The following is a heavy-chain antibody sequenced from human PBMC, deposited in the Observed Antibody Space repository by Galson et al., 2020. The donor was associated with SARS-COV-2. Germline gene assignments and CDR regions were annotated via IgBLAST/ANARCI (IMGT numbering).Heavy chain of an antibody. D-gene: IGHD2-8*01. Sequence: ETSETLSLTCTVSGGSINSYYWTWIRQPAGKGLECIGRIYTSGSTNYNPSLKSRVTMSVDTSKNQFSLKLSSVTAADTAVYYCARGAGTGHAVYDWFDPWGQGTLVTVSS. CDR1: GGSINSYY. CDR2: IYTSGST. J-gene: IGHJ5*02. V-gene: IGHV4-4*07. CDR3: ARGAGTGHAVYDWFDP.